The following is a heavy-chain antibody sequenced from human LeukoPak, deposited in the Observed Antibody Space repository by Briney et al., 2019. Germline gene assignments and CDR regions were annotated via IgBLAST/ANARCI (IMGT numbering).Heavy chain of an antibody. CDR2: INPDSGGT. V-gene: IGHV1-2*02. CDR3: ARDGVDSSSLVKNWFDP. CDR1: GYTFTGYY. Sequence: ASVKVSCKASGYTFTGYYMHWVRQAPGQGLEWMGWINPDSGGTNYAQKFQGRVTMTRDTSISTAYMELSRLRSDDTAVYYCARDGVDSSSLVKNWFDPLGPGNPGHRLL. J-gene: IGHJ5*02. D-gene: IGHD6-6*01.